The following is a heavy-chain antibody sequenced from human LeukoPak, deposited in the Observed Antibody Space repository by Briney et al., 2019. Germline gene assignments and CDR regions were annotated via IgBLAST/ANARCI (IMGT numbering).Heavy chain of an antibody. Sequence: SETLSLTCTVSGYSISSGYYWGWIRQPPGKGLEWIGSIYHSGSTYYNPSLKSRVTISVDTSKNQFSLKLSSVTAADTAVYYCASPYGSGSYYHNWFDPWGQGTLVTVSS. J-gene: IGHJ5*02. D-gene: IGHD3-10*01. CDR1: GYSISSGYY. CDR3: ASPYGSGSYYHNWFDP. V-gene: IGHV4-38-2*02. CDR2: IYHSGST.